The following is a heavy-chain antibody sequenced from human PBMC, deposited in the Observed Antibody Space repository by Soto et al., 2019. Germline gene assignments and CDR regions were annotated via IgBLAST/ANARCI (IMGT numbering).Heavy chain of an antibody. D-gene: IGHD1-1*01. CDR1: GFTFSSYA. Sequence: EVQVLESGGGLVQPGGSLRLSCAASGFTFSSYAMSWVRQAPGKGLEWVSSISGSGGGTYYADSVKGRFTFSRDNSKNTLDLQMNSLSAEDTAVYYCAKFGMATTKRSPPYYIDYWGQGALVTVAS. V-gene: IGHV3-23*01. CDR2: ISGSGGGT. CDR3: AKFGMATTKRSPPYYIDY. J-gene: IGHJ4*02.